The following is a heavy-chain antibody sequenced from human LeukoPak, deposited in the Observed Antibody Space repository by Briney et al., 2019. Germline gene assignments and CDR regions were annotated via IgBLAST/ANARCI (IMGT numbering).Heavy chain of an antibody. Sequence: GGSLRLSCTASGFTFSDYYMSWIRQAPGKGLEWVSYISSSGSTIYYADSVKGRFTISRDNAKNSLYLQMNSLRVEDTAVYYCARGPVGGVSYNYYHGMDVWGPGTTVTVSS. CDR3: ARGPVGGVSYNYYHGMDV. V-gene: IGHV3-11*04. J-gene: IGHJ6*02. CDR2: ISSSGSTI. D-gene: IGHD3-16*01. CDR1: GFTFSDYY.